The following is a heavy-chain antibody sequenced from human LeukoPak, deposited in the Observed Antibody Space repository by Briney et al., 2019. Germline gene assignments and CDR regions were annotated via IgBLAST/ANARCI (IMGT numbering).Heavy chain of an antibody. CDR2: ISGSGGST. CDR3: AKGETYYYGSGAAFDI. V-gene: IGHV3-23*01. J-gene: IGHJ3*02. Sequence: GGSLRLSCAASGFTFSSYAMSWVRQAPGKGLEWVSAISGSGGSTYYADSVKGRFTISRDNSKNTLYLQMNSLRAEDTAVYYCAKGETYYYGSGAAFDIWGQGTMVTVSS. CDR1: GFTFSSYA. D-gene: IGHD3-10*01.